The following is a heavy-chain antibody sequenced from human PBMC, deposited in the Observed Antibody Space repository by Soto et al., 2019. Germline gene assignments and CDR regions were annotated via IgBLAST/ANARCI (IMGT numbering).Heavy chain of an antibody. CDR3: ARVAAAGTPPYYYYGMDV. CDR1: GFTFSSYS. CDR2: ISSSSSYI. J-gene: IGHJ6*02. D-gene: IGHD6-13*01. Sequence: GGSLRLSCAASGFTFSSYSMNWVRQAPGKGLEWVSSISSSSSYIYYADSVKGRFTISRDNAKNSLYLQMNSLRAEDTAVYYCARVAAAGTPPYYYYGMDVWGQGTTVTVSS. V-gene: IGHV3-21*01.